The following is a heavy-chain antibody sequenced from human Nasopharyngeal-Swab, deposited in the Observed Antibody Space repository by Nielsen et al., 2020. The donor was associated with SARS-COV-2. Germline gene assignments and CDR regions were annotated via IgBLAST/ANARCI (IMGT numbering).Heavy chain of an antibody. V-gene: IGHV3-48*03. CDR1: GFTFSSYD. D-gene: IGHD6-13*01. CDR3: ARDQGSSWRLVS. Sequence: GESLKISCAASGFTFSSYDMNWIRQAPNKGLEWLSYIGRSGKTIYYADSVKGRFTISRDNAKNSLYLQMNNLRGDDTGVYYCARDQGSSWRLVSWGQGSLVTVSS. J-gene: IGHJ4*02. CDR2: IGRSGKTI.